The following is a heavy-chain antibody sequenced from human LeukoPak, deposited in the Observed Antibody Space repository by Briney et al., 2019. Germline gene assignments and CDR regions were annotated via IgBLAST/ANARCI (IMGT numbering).Heavy chain of an antibody. CDR2: IYSGGIT. J-gene: IGHJ3*02. D-gene: IGHD6-13*01. CDR1: GFTFSSYE. Sequence: GGSLRLSCAATGFTFSSYEVNWVRQAPGKGLEWVSVIYSGGITYYADSVKGRFTFSRDNSKNTLYLQMNSLRVDDTAVYYCARDGPGRYSSSWHGGAFDIWGQGTMVTVSS. CDR3: ARDGPGRYSSSWHGGAFDI. V-gene: IGHV3-53*01.